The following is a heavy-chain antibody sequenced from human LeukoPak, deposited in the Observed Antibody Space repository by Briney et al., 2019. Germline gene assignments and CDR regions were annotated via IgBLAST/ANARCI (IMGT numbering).Heavy chain of an antibody. CDR2: ISSSGSTI. CDR3: ARGYYGSGDAFDI. V-gene: IGHV3-48*04. D-gene: IGHD3-10*01. J-gene: IGHJ3*02. Sequence: QAGGSLRLSCAASGFTFSNYWMIWVRQAPGKGLEWVSYISSSGSTIYYANSVKGRFTISRDNAKNSLYLQMNSLRSEDTAVYYCARGYYGSGDAFDIWGQGTMVTVSS. CDR1: GFTFSNYW.